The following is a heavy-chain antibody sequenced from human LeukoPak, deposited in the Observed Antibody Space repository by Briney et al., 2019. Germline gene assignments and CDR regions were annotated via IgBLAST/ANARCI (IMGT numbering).Heavy chain of an antibody. Sequence: PSETLSLTCTVSGGSIDTYYWSWIRQPPGKGLEWIGYIYYFGSTHYDPSLKSRVTISVDTSKNQFSLSLRSVTAADTAVYYCAKLGSPRAYWGQGILVRVSS. CDR3: AKLGSPRAY. CDR2: IYYFGST. V-gene: IGHV4-59*01. CDR1: GGSIDTYY. J-gene: IGHJ4*02. D-gene: IGHD7-27*01.